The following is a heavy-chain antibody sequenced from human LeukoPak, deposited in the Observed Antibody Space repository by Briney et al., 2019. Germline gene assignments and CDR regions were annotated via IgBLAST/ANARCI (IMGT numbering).Heavy chain of an antibody. CDR3: ANIAAAGNDY. CDR2: IYSGGST. Sequence: GGSLRLSCAASGFTFNSYWMNWVRQAPGKGLEWVSVIYSGGSTYYADSVKGRFTISRDNSKNTLYLQMNSLRAEDTAVYYCANIAAAGNDYWGQGTLVTVSS. V-gene: IGHV3-53*01. D-gene: IGHD6-13*01. CDR1: GFTFNSYW. J-gene: IGHJ4*02.